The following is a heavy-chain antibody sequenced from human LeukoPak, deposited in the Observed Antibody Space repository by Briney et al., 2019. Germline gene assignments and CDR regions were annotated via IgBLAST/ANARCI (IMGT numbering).Heavy chain of an antibody. Sequence: GGSLRLSCAASGFTFSSCWMSWVRQAPGKGLEWVANIKQDGSEKYYVDSVKGRFTISRDNAKNSLYLQMNSLRAEDTAVYYCARGDYALDYWGQGTLVTVSS. CDR1: GFTFSSCW. J-gene: IGHJ4*02. V-gene: IGHV3-7*01. D-gene: IGHD4-17*01. CDR3: ARGDYALDY. CDR2: IKQDGSEK.